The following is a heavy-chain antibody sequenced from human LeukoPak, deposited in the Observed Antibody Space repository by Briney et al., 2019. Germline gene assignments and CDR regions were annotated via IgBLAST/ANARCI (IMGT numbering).Heavy chain of an antibody. Sequence: PSETLSLTCTVFGGSFSGHYWNWIRQAPGKGLEWIGEVNHSGSTNYNPSLKSRVTISVDTSKNQFSLKMRSVTAADTAVYYCARGRGYSASENYLGPLRYWGQGTLVTVSS. V-gene: IGHV4-34*01. CDR2: VNHSGST. CDR3: ARGRGYSASENYLGPLRY. J-gene: IGHJ4*02. CDR1: GGSFSGHY. D-gene: IGHD3-10*01.